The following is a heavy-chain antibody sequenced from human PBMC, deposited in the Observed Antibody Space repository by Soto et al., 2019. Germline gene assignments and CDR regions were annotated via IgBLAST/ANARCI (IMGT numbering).Heavy chain of an antibody. CDR3: ARGRSFAYDSTPPPMFDP. J-gene: IGHJ5*02. V-gene: IGHV3-13*01. CDR1: GFTFSTFD. D-gene: IGHD3-10*01. CDR2: IGTLSDT. Sequence: GGSLRLSCAGSGFTFSTFDIHWVRQAPGKGLEWVSGIGTLSDTFYAASVQGRFTISRQNAKNSVYLQMNSLRAGDTAFYYCARGRSFAYDSTPPPMFDPWGQGTLVTVSS.